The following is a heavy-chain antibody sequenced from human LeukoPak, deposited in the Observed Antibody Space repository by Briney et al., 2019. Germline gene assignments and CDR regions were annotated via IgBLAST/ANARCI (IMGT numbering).Heavy chain of an antibody. V-gene: IGHV1-69*02. CDR2: IIPILGIA. D-gene: IGHD3-3*01. Sequence: ASVKVSCKASGGTFSSYTISWVRQAPGQGLEWMGRIIPILGIANYAQKFQGRGTITADKSTSTAYMELSSLRSEDTAVYYCARSGGSGFFNYYYYMDVWGKGTTVTVSS. CDR3: ARSGGSGFFNYYYYMDV. J-gene: IGHJ6*03. CDR1: GGTFSSYT.